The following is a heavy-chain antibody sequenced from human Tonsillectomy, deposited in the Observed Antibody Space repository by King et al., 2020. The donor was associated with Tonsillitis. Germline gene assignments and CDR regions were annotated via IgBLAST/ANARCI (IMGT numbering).Heavy chain of an antibody. V-gene: IGHV5-10-1*03. D-gene: IGHD1-14*01. CDR2: IDHSDYYT. CDR1: GYSFTNYW. CDR3: ARRKQTRYYYYMDV. J-gene: IGHJ6*03. Sequence: QLVQSGAKVKKPGESLRISCKGSGYSFTNYWISWVRQMNGKCLEWIGRIDHSDYYTNYSTSFKVHVTISAEKSISTAYLQWSSLNASYTAMYYCARRKQTRYYYYMDVWGKGTTVTVSS.